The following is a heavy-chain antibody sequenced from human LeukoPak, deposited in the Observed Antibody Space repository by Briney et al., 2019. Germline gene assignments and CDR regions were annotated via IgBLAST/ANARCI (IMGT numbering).Heavy chain of an antibody. CDR2: ISGSGGST. CDR1: GFTFSGFA. V-gene: IGHV3-23*01. CDR3: ARVGIGGAYYNDY. Sequence: PGGSLRLSCAASGFTFSGFAMSWVRQAPGKGLEWVSSISGSGGSTYYADSVKGRSTISRDTSKNTLFLQMNSLRAEDTAVYYCARVGIGGAYYNDYWGQGTLVTVSS. J-gene: IGHJ4*02. D-gene: IGHD3-22*01.